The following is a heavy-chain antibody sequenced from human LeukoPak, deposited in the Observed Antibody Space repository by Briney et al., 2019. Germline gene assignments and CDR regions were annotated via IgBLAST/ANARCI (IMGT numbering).Heavy chain of an antibody. D-gene: IGHD2-21*01. CDR2: FDPEDGET. CDR1: GYTLTELS. CDR3: ATSSGPLIHDAFDI. V-gene: IGHV1-24*01. J-gene: IGHJ3*02. Sequence: ASVKVSCKVSGYTLTELSMHWVRQAPGKGLEWMGGFDPEDGETIYAQKFQGRVTMTEDTSTDTAYMELSSLRSEDTAVYYCATSSGPLIHDAFDIWGQGTMATVSS.